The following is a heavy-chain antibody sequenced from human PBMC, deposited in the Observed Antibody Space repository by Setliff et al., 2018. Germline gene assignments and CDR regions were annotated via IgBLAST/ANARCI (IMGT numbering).Heavy chain of an antibody. V-gene: IGHV7-4-1*02. D-gene: IGHD3-3*01. CDR3: ARGPLHYDFWSGYYTVSWFDP. CDR2: INTNTGNP. CDR1: GYTFTSYA. Sequence: GASVKVSCKASGYTFTSYAMNWVRQAPGQGLEWMGWINTNTGNPTYAQGFTGRFVFFLDTSVSTAYLQISSLKAEDTAVYYCARGPLHYDFWSGYYTVSWFDPWGQGTLVTVSS. J-gene: IGHJ5*02.